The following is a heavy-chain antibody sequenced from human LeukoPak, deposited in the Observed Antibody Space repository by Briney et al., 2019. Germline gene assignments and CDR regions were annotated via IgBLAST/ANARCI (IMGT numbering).Heavy chain of an antibody. J-gene: IGHJ3*02. D-gene: IGHD2-21*02. CDR1: GFTFSSYS. V-gene: IGHV3-21*01. CDR2: ISSSSSYI. Sequence: SGGSLRLSCAASGFTFSSYSMNWVRQAPGKGLEWVSSISSSSSYIYYADSVKGRFTISRDNAKNSLYLQMNSLRAEDTAVYYCARVYSEVHCGGDCYPGDAFDIWGQGTMVTVSS. CDR3: ARVYSEVHCGGDCYPGDAFDI.